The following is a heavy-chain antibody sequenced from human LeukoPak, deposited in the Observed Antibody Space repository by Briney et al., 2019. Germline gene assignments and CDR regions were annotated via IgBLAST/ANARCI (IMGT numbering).Heavy chain of an antibody. CDR3: ASDYYGSGSVDY. D-gene: IGHD3-10*01. CDR1: GGSFSGYY. J-gene: IGHJ4*02. V-gene: IGHV4-34*01. Sequence: SETLSLTCAVYGGSFSGYYWGWIRQPPGKGLEWIGEINHSGSTNYNPSLKSRVTISVDTSKNQFSLKLSSVTAADTAVYYCASDYYGSGSVDYWGQGTLVTVSS. CDR2: INHSGST.